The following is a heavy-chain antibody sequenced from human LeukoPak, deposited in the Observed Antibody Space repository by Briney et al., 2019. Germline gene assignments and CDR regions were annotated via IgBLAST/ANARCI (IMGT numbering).Heavy chain of an antibody. CDR2: ISSSSDHI. CDR3: AKDGVGDPLGGDFFDY. Sequence: GGSLRLSCAASGFTFSAYIMNWVRQAPGKGLEWVSSISSSSDHIYYADSMKGRFTISRDNSKNTLYLQMNSLRAEDTAVYYCAKDGVGDPLGGDFFDYWGQGTLVTVSS. CDR1: GFTFSAYI. D-gene: IGHD1-26*01. V-gene: IGHV3-21*01. J-gene: IGHJ4*02.